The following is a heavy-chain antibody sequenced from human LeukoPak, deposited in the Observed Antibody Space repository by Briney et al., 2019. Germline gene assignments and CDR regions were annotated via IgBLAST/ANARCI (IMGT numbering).Heavy chain of an antibody. V-gene: IGHV4-39*01. D-gene: IGHD2-2*02. Sequence: PSETLSLTCTVSGGSISSSSYSWGWLRQPPGKGLEWIGSIYYSGSTYYNPSLKSRVTISVDTSKNQFSLKLSSVTAADTAVYYCASIPDPWGQETLVTVSS. CDR3: ASIPDP. CDR2: IYYSGST. J-gene: IGHJ5*02. CDR1: GGSISSSSYS.